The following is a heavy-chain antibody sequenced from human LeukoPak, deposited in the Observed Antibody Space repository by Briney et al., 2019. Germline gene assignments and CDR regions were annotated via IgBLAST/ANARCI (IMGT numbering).Heavy chain of an antibody. CDR3: ARSGVFTGYDAFYI. V-gene: IGHV4-59*08. CDR2: IYYRGST. J-gene: IGHJ3*02. Sequence: SETLSLTCTVSGGSINISYWSWIRQPPGKGLEWIGYIYYRGSTDYNPSLKSRVTISVDTSKNQYSLKLSSVTAADTAVNYCARSGVFTGYDAFYICGQGTSVTVSS. CDR1: GGSINISY. D-gene: IGHD6-13*01.